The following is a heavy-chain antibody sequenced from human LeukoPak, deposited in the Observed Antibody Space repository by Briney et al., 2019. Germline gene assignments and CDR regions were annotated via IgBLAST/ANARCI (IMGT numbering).Heavy chain of an antibody. V-gene: IGHV3-33*01. CDR3: ARGPSYSSSWYVWSYYYYMDV. J-gene: IGHJ6*03. Sequence: SGGSLRLSCAASGFTFSSYGMHWVRQAPGKGLEWVAVIWYDGSNKYYADSVKGRFTISRDNSKNTLYLQMNSLRAEDTAVYYCARGPSYSSSWYVWSYYYYMDVWGKGTTVTVSS. D-gene: IGHD6-13*01. CDR1: GFTFSSYG. CDR2: IWYDGSNK.